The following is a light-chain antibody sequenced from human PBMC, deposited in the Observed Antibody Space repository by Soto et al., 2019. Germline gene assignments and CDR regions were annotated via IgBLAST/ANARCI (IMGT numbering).Light chain of an antibody. CDR3: QQRSNWPLT. CDR1: QSVSSY. J-gene: IGKJ4*01. CDR2: DAS. V-gene: IGKV3-11*01. Sequence: ETVLTQSPATLSLSPGERATLSCRASQSVSSYLAWYQQKPGQAPRLLIYDASNRATGIPARFSGSGSGTGFTLTISSLEPADFAVYYCQQRSNWPLTFGGGTKVDIK.